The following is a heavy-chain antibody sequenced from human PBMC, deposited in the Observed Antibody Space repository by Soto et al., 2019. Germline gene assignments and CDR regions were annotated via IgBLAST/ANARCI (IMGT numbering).Heavy chain of an antibody. Sequence: PSETLSLTCAVSGGSISSSNWWSWVRQPPGKGLEWIGEIYHSGSTNYNPSLKSRVTISVDKSKNQFSLKLSSVTAADTAVYYCASHLYSSSWYFDPWGQGTLVTVSS. CDR1: GGSISSSNW. CDR2: IYHSGST. V-gene: IGHV4-4*02. D-gene: IGHD6-13*01. J-gene: IGHJ5*02. CDR3: ASHLYSSSWYFDP.